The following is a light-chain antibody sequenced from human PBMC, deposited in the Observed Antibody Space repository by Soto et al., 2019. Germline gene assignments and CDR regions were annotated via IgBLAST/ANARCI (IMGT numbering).Light chain of an antibody. Sequence: PGERATLSCRASQTIRTNYLAWYRQTPCQAPRLLIYCASNRATGIADRFSGSGYGTDFSLIISRLEPEDFALYYCQQYGSSPWTFGQGTKVEIK. CDR3: QQYGSSPWT. CDR1: QTIRTNY. J-gene: IGKJ1*01. CDR2: CAS. V-gene: IGKV3-20*01.